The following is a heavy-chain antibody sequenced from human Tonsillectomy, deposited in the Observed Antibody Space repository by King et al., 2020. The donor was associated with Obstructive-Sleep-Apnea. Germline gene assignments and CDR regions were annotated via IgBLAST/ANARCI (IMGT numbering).Heavy chain of an antibody. CDR2: ISSSSSYI. V-gene: IGHV3-21*01. CDR1: GFTFSSYS. CDR3: ARDGDSGYDYGAFDI. D-gene: IGHD5-12*01. J-gene: IGHJ3*02. Sequence: VQLVESGGGLVKPGGSLRLSCAASGFTFSSYSMNWVRQAPGKGLEWVSSISSSSSYIYYADSVKGRFTISRDNAKNSLYLQMNSLRAEDTAVYYCARDGDSGYDYGAFDIWGQGTMVTVSS.